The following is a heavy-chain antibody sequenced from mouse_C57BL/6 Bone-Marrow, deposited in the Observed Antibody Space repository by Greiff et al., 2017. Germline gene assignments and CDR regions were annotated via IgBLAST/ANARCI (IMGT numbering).Heavy chain of an antibody. CDR1: GFTFSSYA. V-gene: IGHV5-4*03. J-gene: IGHJ2*01. CDR2: ISDGGSYT. D-gene: IGHD1-1*01. CDR3: ATTVDDY. Sequence: EVMLVESGGGLVKPGGSLKLSCAASGFTFSSYAMSWVRQTPEKRLEWVATISDGGSYTYYPDNVKGRFTISRDNAKNNLYLQMSHLKSEDTAMYYCATTVDDYWGQGTTLTVSS.